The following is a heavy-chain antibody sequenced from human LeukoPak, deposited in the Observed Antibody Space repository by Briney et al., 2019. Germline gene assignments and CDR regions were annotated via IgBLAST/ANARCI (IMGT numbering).Heavy chain of an antibody. CDR3: VRSLDY. CDR1: GFPVSTYA. CDR2: ITGSGGFT. V-gene: IGHV3-23*01. J-gene: IGHJ4*02. Sequence: PGGSLRLSCAASGFPVSTYAMNWVRQAPGKGLEWVSVITGSGGFTQYADSVKGRFTISRDNSKNTVYLQMNSLRVEDTALYYCVRSLDYWGQGTLVTVSS.